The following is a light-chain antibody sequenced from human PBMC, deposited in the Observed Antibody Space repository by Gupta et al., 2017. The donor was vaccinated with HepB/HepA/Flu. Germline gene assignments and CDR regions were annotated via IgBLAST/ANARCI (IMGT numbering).Light chain of an antibody. Sequence: DAVMTQSPLSLPVTLGQPASISCRSSQSLVFTDGNIYLRWFHQRPGQSPRRLIYKVSNRESGVPYRFSGSGSGTDFTLKISRVAAEDVGVYYCRQSKPWLWTIGQGTKVEIK. CDR2: KVS. CDR3: RQSKPWLWT. CDR1: QSLVFTDGNIY. J-gene: IGKJ1*01. V-gene: IGKV2-30*01.